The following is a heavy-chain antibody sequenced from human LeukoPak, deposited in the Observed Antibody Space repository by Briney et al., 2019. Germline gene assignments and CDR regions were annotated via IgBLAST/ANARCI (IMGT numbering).Heavy chain of an antibody. Sequence: ASVKVSCKASGYTFINYYMHWVRQAPGQGLEWMGIVNPNDGSTSYAQKFQGRVTMTRETSTSTVYMELNSLRAEDTAVYYCARTGDGYSSFSYYYYMDVWGKGTTVSVSS. J-gene: IGHJ6*03. V-gene: IGHV1-46*01. CDR3: ARTGDGYSSFSYYYYMDV. D-gene: IGHD5-24*01. CDR1: GYTFINYY. CDR2: VNPNDGST.